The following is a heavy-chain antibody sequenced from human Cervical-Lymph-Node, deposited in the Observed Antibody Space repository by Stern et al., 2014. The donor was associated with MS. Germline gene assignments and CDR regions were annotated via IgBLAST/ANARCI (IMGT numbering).Heavy chain of an antibody. CDR3: ARQRYFDY. J-gene: IGHJ4*02. CDR1: GYTFTSYW. V-gene: IGHV5-51*01. CDR2: IFPGGSDI. Sequence: EDQLGESGPEVKRPGESLKISCQASGYTFTSYWIGWGRQLPGTGLEWIAIIFPGGSDIRYSPSFQGQVTISADKSSSTAYLQWNNLKASDTAIYYCARQRYFDYWGQGTLVTVSS.